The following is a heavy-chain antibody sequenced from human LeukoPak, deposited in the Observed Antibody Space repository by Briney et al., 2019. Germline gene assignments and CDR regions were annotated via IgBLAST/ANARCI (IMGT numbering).Heavy chain of an antibody. J-gene: IGHJ5*02. CDR1: GGSFSGYY. CDR2: IYYSGST. V-gene: IGHV4-59*08. CDR3: ARHPIAAASQRFDP. Sequence: SETLSLTCAVYGGSFSGYYWSWIRQPPGKGLEWIGDIYYSGSTNYNPSLKSLVTISVDTSKNQFSLKLSSVTAADTAVYYCARHPIAAASQRFDPWGQGTLGTVSS. D-gene: IGHD6-13*01.